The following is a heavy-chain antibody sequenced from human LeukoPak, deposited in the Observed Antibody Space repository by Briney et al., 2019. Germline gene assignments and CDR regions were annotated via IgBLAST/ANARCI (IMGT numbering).Heavy chain of an antibody. CDR1: GFTFSSFD. D-gene: IGHD3-10*01. J-gene: IGHJ4*02. CDR3: ARRLADSGSYSPDY. V-gene: IGHV3-30*02. Sequence: GGSLRLSCAPSGFTFSSFDMHWVRQPPDKGLEWVAFIRFDGSKKYYADSVRGRFTVSRYNSRNTLYLQLDSLRDDDTAVYFCARRLADSGSYSPDYWGQDMRVTVSS. CDR2: IRFDGSKK.